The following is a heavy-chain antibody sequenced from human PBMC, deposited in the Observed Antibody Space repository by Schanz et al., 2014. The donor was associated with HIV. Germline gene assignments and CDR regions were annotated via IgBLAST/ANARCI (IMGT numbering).Heavy chain of an antibody. CDR1: GFTFNNYA. CDR3: AKPEYDSRGNSQSHFDS. CDR2: ISESGSRS. D-gene: IGHD3-22*01. V-gene: IGHV3-23*01. J-gene: IGHJ4*02. Sequence: EVQLLESAGGLVQPGGSLRLSCIASGFTFNNYAMTWVRQAPGKGLEWVSSISESGSRSYYADSVNGRFTISRDNSKNTLYLQMTTLRTEDTAVYYCAKPEYDSRGNSQSHFDSWGQGTLVTVSS.